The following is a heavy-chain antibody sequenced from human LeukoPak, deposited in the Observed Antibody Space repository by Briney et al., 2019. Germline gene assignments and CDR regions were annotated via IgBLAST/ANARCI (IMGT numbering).Heavy chain of an antibody. CDR3: AREFIGSWYWDS. J-gene: IGHJ4*02. CDR1: GFSFSKYN. V-gene: IGHV3-21*01. Sequence: KTGGSLRLSCAASGFSFSKYNMNWVRQAPGKGLEWVSSISSGGSYIYYADSVKGRFTISRDNTKNSLYLQMNSLRAEDTAVYLCAREFIGSWYWDSWGQGTLVTVSS. D-gene: IGHD6-13*01. CDR2: ISSGGSYI.